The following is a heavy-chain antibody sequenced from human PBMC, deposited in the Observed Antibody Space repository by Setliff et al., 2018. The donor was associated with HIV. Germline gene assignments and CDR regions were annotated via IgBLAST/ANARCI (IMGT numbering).Heavy chain of an antibody. J-gene: IGHJ3*01. CDR2: IHHSGSV. D-gene: IGHD3-9*01. CDR1: GYSISSGYY. CDR3: AIDPSQYLDFLFDPQPFNV. Sequence: SETLSLTCPVSGYSISSGYYWGWIRQPPGKGLEWIGNIHHSGSVYYNLSLKRRVTISVDTSKNQFSLHLTSVTAADTAIYYCAIDPSQYLDFLFDPQPFNVWGHGTMVTVSS. V-gene: IGHV4-38-2*02.